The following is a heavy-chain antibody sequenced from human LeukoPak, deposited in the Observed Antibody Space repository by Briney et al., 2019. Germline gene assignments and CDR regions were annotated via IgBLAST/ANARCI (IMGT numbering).Heavy chain of an antibody. CDR1: GYTSTSYD. V-gene: IGHV1-8*01. CDR3: ARDREVGGSYDDAFDI. Sequence: ASVKVSCKASGYTSTSYDINWVRQATGQGLEWMGWMNPNSGNTGYAQKFQGRVTMTRNTSISTAYMELSSLRSEDTAVYYCARDREVGGSYDDAFDIWGQGTMVTVSS. CDR2: MNPNSGNT. J-gene: IGHJ3*02. D-gene: IGHD1-26*01.